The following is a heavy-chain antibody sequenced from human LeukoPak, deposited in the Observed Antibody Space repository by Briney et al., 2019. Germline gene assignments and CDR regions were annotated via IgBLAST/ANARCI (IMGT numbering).Heavy chain of an antibody. V-gene: IGHV4-39*07. J-gene: IGHJ5*02. Sequence: PSETLSLTCTVSGGSISSSSYYWGWIRQPPGKGLEWIGSIYYSGSTYYNPSLKSRVTISVDTSKNQFSLKLSSVTAADTAVYYCARELGREGIDPWGQGTLVTVSS. CDR2: IYYSGST. CDR3: ARELGREGIDP. CDR1: GGSISSSSYY. D-gene: IGHD7-27*01.